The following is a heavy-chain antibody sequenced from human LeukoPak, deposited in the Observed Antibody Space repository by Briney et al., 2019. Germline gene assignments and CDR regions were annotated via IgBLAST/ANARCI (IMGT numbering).Heavy chain of an antibody. CDR3: ARNAENYDFWSGRNWFDP. V-gene: IGHV1-18*01. D-gene: IGHD3-3*01. CDR2: ISAYNGNT. Sequence: ASVKVSCKASGGTFTNYAISWVRQAPGQGLEWMGWISAYNGNTNYAQKFQGRVTMTTDTSTRTAYMELRSLRSDDTAVYYCARNAENYDFWSGRNWFDPWGQGTLVTVSS. CDR1: GGTFTNYA. J-gene: IGHJ5*02.